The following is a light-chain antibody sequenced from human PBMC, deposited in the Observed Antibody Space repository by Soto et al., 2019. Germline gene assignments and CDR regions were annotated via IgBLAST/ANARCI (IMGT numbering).Light chain of an antibody. CDR1: QTIRRW. CDR2: DAS. J-gene: IGKJ1*01. Sequence: DIEMTQSPSTLSASVGDRVTITCRASQTIRRWLAWYQQRPGKAPKVLIYDASTLDSGVPARFSGSGSETEFTLTISSLQPEDSATYYCQHYSSGPWTFGQGTKVEIK. V-gene: IGKV1-5*01. CDR3: QHYSSGPWT.